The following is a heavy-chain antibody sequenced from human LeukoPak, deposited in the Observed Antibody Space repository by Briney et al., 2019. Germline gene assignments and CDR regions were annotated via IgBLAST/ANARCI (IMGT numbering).Heavy chain of an antibody. CDR2: ISTSGVYT. CDR1: GFTFSDHY. Sequence: GGSLSLSCAASGFTFSDHYMRWLRQAPGKGLEWVSYISTSGVYTNYADSVKGRFTISRDDAKNSLYLQMNSLIAEDTAMYYCARNRISAAGCVFDIWGQGTMVTVSS. D-gene: IGHD6-13*01. CDR3: ARNRISAAGCVFDI. V-gene: IGHV3-11*03. J-gene: IGHJ3*02.